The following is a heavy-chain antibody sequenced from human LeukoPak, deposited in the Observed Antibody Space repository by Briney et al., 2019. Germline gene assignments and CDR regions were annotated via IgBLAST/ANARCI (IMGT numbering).Heavy chain of an antibody. CDR3: ARFSFIGYYYGMDV. Sequence: PSETLSLTCTVSGGSISSYYWSWIRQPPGKGLEWIGYIYYSGSTNYNPSLKSRVTISVDTSKNQFSLKLSSVTAADTAVYYCARFSFIGYYYGMDVWGQGTTVTVSS. CDR1: GGSISSYY. CDR2: IYYSGST. D-gene: IGHD3-16*02. J-gene: IGHJ6*02. V-gene: IGHV4-59*01.